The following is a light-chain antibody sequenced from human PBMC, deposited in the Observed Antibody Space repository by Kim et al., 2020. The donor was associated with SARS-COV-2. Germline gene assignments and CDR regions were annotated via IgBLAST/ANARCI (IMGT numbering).Light chain of an antibody. CDR2: GKN. Sequence: ALGQTVRTTCQGDSLRSYYATWYQQKPGQAPIVVIYGKNNRPSGIPDRFSDSSSGNTASLTITGTQAGDEADYYCNSRDSNDNVVFGGGTQLTVL. CDR3: NSRDSNDNVV. V-gene: IGLV3-19*01. CDR1: SLRSYY. J-gene: IGLJ2*01.